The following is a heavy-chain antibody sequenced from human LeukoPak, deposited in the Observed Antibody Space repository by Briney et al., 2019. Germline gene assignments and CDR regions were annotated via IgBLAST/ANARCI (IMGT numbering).Heavy chain of an antibody. D-gene: IGHD6-13*01. J-gene: IGHJ1*01. CDR1: GGSFSGYY. Sequence: SETLSLTCAVYGGSFSGYYWSWIRQPPGKGLEWIGEINHSGSTNYNPSLKSRVTISVDTSKNQFSLKLSSVTAADTAVYYCARSVYSTLQYFQHWGQGTLVTVSS. CDR3: ARSVYSTLQYFQH. V-gene: IGHV4-34*01. CDR2: INHSGST.